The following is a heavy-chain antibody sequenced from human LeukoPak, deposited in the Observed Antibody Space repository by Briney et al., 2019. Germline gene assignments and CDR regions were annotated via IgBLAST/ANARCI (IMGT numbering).Heavy chain of an antibody. CDR2: IYHSGST. V-gene: IGHV4-38-2*01. Sequence: SETLSLTCAVSGYSISSGYYWGWIRQPPGKGLEWIGSIYHSGSTYYNPSLKSRVTISVDTSKNQFSLKLSSVTAADTAVYYCARVFLGIYSSGWGYWGQGTLVTVSS. CDR3: ARVFLGIYSSGWGY. J-gene: IGHJ4*02. D-gene: IGHD6-19*01. CDR1: GYSISSGYY.